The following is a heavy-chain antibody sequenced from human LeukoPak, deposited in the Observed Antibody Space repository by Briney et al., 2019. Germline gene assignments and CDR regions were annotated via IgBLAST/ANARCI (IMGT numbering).Heavy chain of an antibody. J-gene: IGHJ4*02. CDR2: INEDGSVK. CDR1: EFTFSNYW. CDR3: VRDKVSGPTLLDH. D-gene: IGHD5/OR15-5a*01. V-gene: IGHV3-7*01. Sequence: GGSLRLSCEAFEFTFSNYWMSWVRQAPGKGLEWVANINEDGSVKYYADSVKGRFTISRDNARNSVFLQMNSLRAEDTAVYHCVRDKVSGPTLLDHWGQGTLVTVSS.